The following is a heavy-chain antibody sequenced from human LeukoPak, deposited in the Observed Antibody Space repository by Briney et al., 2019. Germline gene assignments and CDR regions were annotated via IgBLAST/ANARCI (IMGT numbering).Heavy chain of an antibody. CDR2: INHSGST. CDR1: GGSFSGYY. CDR3: ARVIAVAGHYFDY. V-gene: IGHV4-34*01. J-gene: IGHJ4*02. D-gene: IGHD6-19*01. Sequence: QPSETLSLTCAVYGGSFSGYYWSWIRQPPGKGLESIGEINHSGSTNYNPSLKSRVTISVDTSKNQFSLKLSSVTAADTAVYYCARVIAVAGHYFDYWGQGTLVTVSS.